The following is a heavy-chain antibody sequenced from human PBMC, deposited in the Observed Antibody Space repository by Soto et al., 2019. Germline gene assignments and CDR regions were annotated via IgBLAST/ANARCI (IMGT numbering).Heavy chain of an antibody. Sequence: PGGSLRLSCAASGFTFSSYGMHWVRQAPGKGLEWVAVIWYDGSNKYYADSVKGRFTISRDNSKNTLYLQMNSLRDEDTAVYYCAREAEYWNNGVCARDYYMDVWGKGNTVTVSS. V-gene: IGHV3-33*01. CDR3: AREAEYWNNGVCARDYYMDV. CDR1: GFTFSSYG. J-gene: IGHJ6*03. CDR2: IWYDGSNK. D-gene: IGHD2-8*01.